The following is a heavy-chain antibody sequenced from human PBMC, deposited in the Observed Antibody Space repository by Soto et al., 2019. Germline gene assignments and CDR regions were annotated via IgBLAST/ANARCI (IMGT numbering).Heavy chain of an antibody. CDR1: GFTVSSNY. D-gene: IGHD3-22*01. Sequence: EVQLVESGGGLIQPGGSLRLSCAASGFTVSSNYMSWVRQAPGKGLEWVSVIYSGGSTYYADSVKGRFTISRDNSKNTLYLKMNSLRAEDTAVYYCARERSLDSSGYYTSSYWYFDLWGRGTLVTVSS. CDR2: IYSGGST. J-gene: IGHJ2*01. V-gene: IGHV3-53*01. CDR3: ARERSLDSSGYYTSSYWYFDL.